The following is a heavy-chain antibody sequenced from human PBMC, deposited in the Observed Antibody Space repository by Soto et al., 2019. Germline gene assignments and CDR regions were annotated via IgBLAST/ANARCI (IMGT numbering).Heavy chain of an antibody. J-gene: IGHJ5*02. CDR1: GGSISSGGYY. CDR3: ARAPSGDDFCWFDP. D-gene: IGHD3-3*01. Sequence: SETLSLTCTVSGGSISSGGYYWSWIRQHPGKGLEWIGYIYYSGSTYYNPSLKSRVTISVDTSKNQFSLKLSSVTAADTAVYYCARAPSGDDFCWFDPWGQGTLVTVSS. V-gene: IGHV4-31*03. CDR2: IYYSGST.